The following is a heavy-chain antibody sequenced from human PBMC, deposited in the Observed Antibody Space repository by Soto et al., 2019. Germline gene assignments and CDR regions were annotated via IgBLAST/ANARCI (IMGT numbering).Heavy chain of an antibody. CDR3: ARGWGRIFDY. V-gene: IGHV4-39*07. CDR1: GGSISSSSYY. J-gene: IGHJ4*02. Sequence: SETLSLTCTVSGGSISSSSYYWGWIRQPPGKGLEWIGEINHSGSTNYNPSLKSRVTISVDTSKNQFSLKLSSVTAADTAVYYCARGWGRIFDYWGQGTLVTVSS. D-gene: IGHD7-27*01. CDR2: INHSGST.